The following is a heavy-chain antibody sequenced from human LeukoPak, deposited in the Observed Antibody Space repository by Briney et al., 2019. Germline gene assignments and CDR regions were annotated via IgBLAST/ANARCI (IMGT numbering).Heavy chain of an antibody. CDR1: GGSISSSSYY. Sequence: SETLSLTCTVSGGSISSSSYYWGWIRQPPGKGLEWIGSIYYSGSTYYNPSLKSRVTISVDTSKNQFSLKLSSVTAADTAVYYCARDLIGIAAAGTGYWGQGTLVTVSS. J-gene: IGHJ4*02. CDR2: IYYSGST. V-gene: IGHV4-39*07. D-gene: IGHD6-13*01. CDR3: ARDLIGIAAAGTGY.